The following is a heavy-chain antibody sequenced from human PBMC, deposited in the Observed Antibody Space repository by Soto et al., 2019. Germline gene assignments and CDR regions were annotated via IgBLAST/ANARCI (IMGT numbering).Heavy chain of an antibody. V-gene: IGHV4-34*01. D-gene: IGHD2-15*01. CDR2: INHTGDT. CDR3: AREVGYYSAARRNLYFDY. Sequence: SETLSLTCAVSGGSFSGYYWSWVRQTPGKGLEWIGDINHTGDTNYNPSLKSRVMILVDTAKTQFSLNVTSVTAADTAVYYCAREVGYYSAARRNLYFDYWGPGTLVTVSS. CDR1: GGSFSGYY. J-gene: IGHJ4*02.